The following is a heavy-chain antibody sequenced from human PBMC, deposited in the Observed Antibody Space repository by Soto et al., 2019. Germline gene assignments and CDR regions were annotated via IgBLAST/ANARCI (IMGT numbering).Heavy chain of an antibody. Sequence: GGSLRLSCAASGFTFSSYGMHWVRQAPGKGLEWVAVISYDGSNKYYADSVKGRFTISRDNSKNTLYLQMNSLRAEDTAVYYCAKEMSATMVRGVIPRNDYWG. V-gene: IGHV3-30*18. CDR2: ISYDGSNK. J-gene: IGHJ4*01. CDR3: AKEMSATMVRGVIPRNDY. D-gene: IGHD3-10*01. CDR1: GFTFSSYG.